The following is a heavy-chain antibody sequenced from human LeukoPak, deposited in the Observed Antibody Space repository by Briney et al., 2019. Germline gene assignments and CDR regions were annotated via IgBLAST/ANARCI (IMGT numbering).Heavy chain of an antibody. J-gene: IGHJ4*02. CDR3: ASRRPYYYDSSTSDY. Sequence: SETLSLTCTVSGGSISSSSYYWGWIRQPPGKGLEWIGSIYYSGSTYYNPSLKSRVTISVDTSKNQFSLKLSSVTAADTAVYYCASRRPYYYDSSTSDYWGQGTLVTVSS. CDR1: GGSISSSSYY. D-gene: IGHD3-22*01. CDR2: IYYSGST. V-gene: IGHV4-39*01.